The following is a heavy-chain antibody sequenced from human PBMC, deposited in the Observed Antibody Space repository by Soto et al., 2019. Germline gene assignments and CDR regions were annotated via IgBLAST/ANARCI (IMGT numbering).Heavy chain of an antibody. D-gene: IGHD2-2*01. CDR2: TYYRSKWYN. CDR1: GDTVSSDSAA. CDR3: ARDFRTPDSTSWFNWFDP. J-gene: IGHJ5*02. V-gene: IGHV6-1*01. Sequence: PSQTLSLTCAISGDTVSSDSAAWNWIRQSPSRGLEWLGRTYYRSKWYNDYAVSVKSRIIINPDTSRNQFSLHLISVTPDDTAVYYCARDFRTPDSTSWFNWFDPWGQGILVTVSS.